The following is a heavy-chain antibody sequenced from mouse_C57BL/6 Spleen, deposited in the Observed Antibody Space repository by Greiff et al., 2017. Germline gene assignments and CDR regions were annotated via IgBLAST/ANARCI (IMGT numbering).Heavy chain of an antibody. J-gene: IGHJ3*01. CDR1: GYSITSGYY. CDR3: ARDLRGPLAY. Sequence: DVKLVESGPGLVKPSQSLSLTCSVTGYSITSGYYWKWIRQFPGNKLEWMGYISYDGSNNYNPSLKNRISITRDTSKNQFFLKLNSVTTEDTATYYCARDLRGPLAYWGQGTLVTVSA. CDR2: ISYDGSN. V-gene: IGHV3-6*01. D-gene: IGHD1-1*01.